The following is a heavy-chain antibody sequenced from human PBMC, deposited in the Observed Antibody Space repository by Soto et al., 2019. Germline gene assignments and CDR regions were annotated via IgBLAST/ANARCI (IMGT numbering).Heavy chain of an antibody. CDR3: ARHFSVNYFAY. Sequence: SETLSLTFAFSGYSITTSPWWSCVRQPPGKGLEWIGEIHLGGTTNYNPSLKSRVTISVDRSKNQFSLKLSSVTAADRAVYYCARHFSVNYFAYWGQGALVTIS. V-gene: IGHV4-4*02. J-gene: IGHJ4*02. CDR2: IHLGGTT. CDR1: GYSITTSPW. D-gene: IGHD3-10*01.